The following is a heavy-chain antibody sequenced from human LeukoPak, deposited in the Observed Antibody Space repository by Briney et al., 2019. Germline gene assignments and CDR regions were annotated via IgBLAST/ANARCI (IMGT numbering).Heavy chain of an antibody. CDR1: GYTFISYD. V-gene: IGHV1-8*01. D-gene: IGHD7-27*01. J-gene: IGHJ4*02. CDR3: ARGPPNWGYDY. Sequence: GASVKVSCKASGYTFISYDFNWVRQATGQRPGWMGWMSPNSGDTGYAQKFQDRATMTRNTSISTAYMELSSLRSDDTAVYYCARGPPNWGYDYWGPGTLVTVSS. CDR2: MSPNSGDT.